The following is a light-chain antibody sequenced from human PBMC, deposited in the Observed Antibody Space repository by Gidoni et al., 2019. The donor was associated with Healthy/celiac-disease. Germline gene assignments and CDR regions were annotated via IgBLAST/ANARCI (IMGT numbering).Light chain of an antibody. J-gene: IGKJ1*01. CDR1: QSVSCSY. V-gene: IGKV3-20*01. CDR2: GAS. CDR3: QQYGSPPAT. Sequence: EIVLTQSPSTLSLSPGERATLSCRASQSVSCSYLAWYQQKPGQAPRLLIYGASSRATGIPDRFSGSGSGTDFSLTISRLEPEDFAVYYCQQYGSPPATFGQGTKVEIK.